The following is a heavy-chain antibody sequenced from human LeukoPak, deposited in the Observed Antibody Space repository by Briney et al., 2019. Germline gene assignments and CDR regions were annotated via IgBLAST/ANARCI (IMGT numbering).Heavy chain of an antibody. D-gene: IGHD1-26*01. CDR1: GGSFSGYY. J-gene: IGHJ3*02. CDR2: INHRGST. V-gene: IGHV4-34*01. Sequence: SETLSLTCAVYGGSFSGYYWSWIRQPPGKGLEWIGEINHRGSTNYNPSLKSRVTISVDTSKNQFSLKLSSVTAADTAVYYCARAPSVGAFDIWGQGTMVTVSS. CDR3: ARAPSVGAFDI.